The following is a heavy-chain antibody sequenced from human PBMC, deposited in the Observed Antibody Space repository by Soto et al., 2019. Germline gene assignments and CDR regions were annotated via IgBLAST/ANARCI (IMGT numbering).Heavy chain of an antibody. CDR3: ASPSIVGPFYYFDY. J-gene: IGHJ4*02. D-gene: IGHD1-26*01. Sequence: GGSLRLSCAASGFTFSSYSMNWVRQAPGKGLEWVSSISSSSSYIYYAESVKGRFTISRDNAKNSLFLQMNSLRAEDTAVYYCASPSIVGPFYYFDYWGQGTLVTVSS. CDR2: ISSSSSYI. V-gene: IGHV3-21*01. CDR1: GFTFSSYS.